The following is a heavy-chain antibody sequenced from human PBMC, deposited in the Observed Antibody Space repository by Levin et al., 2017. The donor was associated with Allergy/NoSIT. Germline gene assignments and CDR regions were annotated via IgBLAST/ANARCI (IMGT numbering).Heavy chain of an antibody. CDR3: TTEWEQLAYFDY. D-gene: IGHD6-13*01. CDR1: GFTFSNAW. CDR2: IKSKTDGGTT. J-gene: IGHJ4*02. Sequence: GGSLRLSCAASGFTFSNAWMSWVRQAPGKGLEWVGRIKSKTDGGTTDYAAPVKGRFTISRDDSKNTLYLQMNSLKTEDTAVYYCTTEWEQLAYFDYWGQGTLVTVSS. V-gene: IGHV3-15*01.